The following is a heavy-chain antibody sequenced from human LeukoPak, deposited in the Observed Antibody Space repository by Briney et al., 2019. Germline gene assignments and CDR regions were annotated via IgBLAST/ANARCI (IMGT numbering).Heavy chain of an antibody. Sequence: PGGSLRLSCAASGFTFNNYNMNWVRQAPGKGLEWVSSISSSSSYIYYADSVKGRFTISRDNAKNSLYLQMNSLGAEDTAVYYCATMPPSGAHNSLDHWGQGTLVTVSS. CDR1: GFTFNNYN. D-gene: IGHD2-2*01. CDR2: ISSSSSYI. V-gene: IGHV3-21*01. J-gene: IGHJ4*02. CDR3: ATMPPSGAHNSLDH.